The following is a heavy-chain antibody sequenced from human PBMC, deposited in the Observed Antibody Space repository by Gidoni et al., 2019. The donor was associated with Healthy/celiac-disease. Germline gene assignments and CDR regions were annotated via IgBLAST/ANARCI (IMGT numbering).Heavy chain of an antibody. CDR2: IKSKTDGGTT. J-gene: IGHJ4*02. Sequence: EVQLVESGGGVVKPGGSRRLSCAASGFTFSNAWMSWVRQSPGQGLEGVGRIKSKTDGGTTDYAAPVKGRFTISRDDSKHTLYLQMNSLKTEDTAVYYCTTDPVYCGGDCYPDYWGQGTLVTVSS. D-gene: IGHD2-21*02. CDR3: TTDPVYCGGDCYPDY. V-gene: IGHV3-15*01. CDR1: GFTFSNAW.